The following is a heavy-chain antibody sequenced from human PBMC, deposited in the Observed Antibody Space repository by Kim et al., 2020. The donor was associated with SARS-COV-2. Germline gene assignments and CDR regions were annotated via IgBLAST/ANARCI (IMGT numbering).Heavy chain of an antibody. J-gene: IGHJ1*01. CDR3: ARGIRVSSSWYAVYFQH. D-gene: IGHD6-13*01. Sequence: SETLSLTCTVSGGSISSYYWSWIRQPPGKGLEWIGYIYYSGSTNYNPSLKSRVTISVDTSKNQFSLKLSSVTAADTAVYYCARGIRVSSSWYAVYFQHWGQGTLGTVSS. CDR2: IYYSGST. V-gene: IGHV4-59*01. CDR1: GGSISSYY.